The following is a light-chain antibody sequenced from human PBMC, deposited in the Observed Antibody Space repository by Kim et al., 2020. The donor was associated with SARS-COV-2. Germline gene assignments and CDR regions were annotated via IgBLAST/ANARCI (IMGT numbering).Light chain of an antibody. J-gene: IGKJ5*01. CDR3: QQSHTLPIT. CDR2: AAS. Sequence: IQMTQSPPSLSASVGDRVTITCRASQSISNYVNWYQQKPGRAPRLLVYAASTLHAGVPSRFSGRGSGTDFTLTVSGFQPEDSAVYFCQQSHTLPITFGQGTRLEIK. CDR1: QSISNY. V-gene: IGKV1-39*01.